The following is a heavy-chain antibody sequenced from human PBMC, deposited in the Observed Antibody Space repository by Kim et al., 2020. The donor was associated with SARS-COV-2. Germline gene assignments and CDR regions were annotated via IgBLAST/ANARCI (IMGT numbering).Heavy chain of an antibody. V-gene: IGHV1-46*01. J-gene: IGHJ6*02. CDR2: INPSGGST. CDR1: GYTFTSYY. Sequence: ASVKVSCKASGYTFTSYYMHWVRQAPGQGLEWMGIINPSGGSTSYAQKFQGRVTMTRDTSTSTVYMELSSLRSEDTAVYYCAREGGGAAAGPLYYGMDVWGQGTMVTVSS. CDR3: AREGGGAAAGPLYYGMDV. D-gene: IGHD6-13*01.